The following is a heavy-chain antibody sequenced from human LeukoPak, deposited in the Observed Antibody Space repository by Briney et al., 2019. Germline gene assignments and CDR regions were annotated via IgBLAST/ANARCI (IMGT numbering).Heavy chain of an antibody. D-gene: IGHD3-10*01. CDR1: GYTLKTYA. V-gene: IGHV1-18*01. Sequence: ASVRVSCKASGYTLKTYAVSWVRQAPGQGLEWMGCISGYNGNTKNVQRFQDRVTMTIDTSTSTAYIELRSLRSDDTAVYYCASATITMIRGVDYYYYGMDVWGQGTTVTVSS. CDR3: ASATITMIRGVDYYYYGMDV. J-gene: IGHJ6*02. CDR2: ISGYNGNT.